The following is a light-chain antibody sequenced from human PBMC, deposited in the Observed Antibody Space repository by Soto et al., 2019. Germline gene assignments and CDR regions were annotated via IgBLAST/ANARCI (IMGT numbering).Light chain of an antibody. CDR3: QQYNNWPRT. Sequence: DIVLPQSPGTLSLSPGERATLSCRASQSIRSNVAWYQQRPGQAPRLLIYSASTRATGIPARFSGSGSGTEYTLTINSLQSEDFAVYYCQQYNNWPRTFGQGTKVDIK. V-gene: IGKV3-15*01. CDR1: QSIRSN. J-gene: IGKJ1*01. CDR2: SAS.